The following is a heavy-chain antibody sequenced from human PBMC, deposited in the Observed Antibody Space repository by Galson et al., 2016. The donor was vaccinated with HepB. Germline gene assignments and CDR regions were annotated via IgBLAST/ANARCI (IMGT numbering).Heavy chain of an antibody. CDR3: ARDNSAMARGIIIRGEVDY. CDR2: IFRSGTT. CDR1: GYSISTGYY. D-gene: IGHD3-10*01. J-gene: IGHJ4*02. Sequence: ATLSLPCSVSGYSISTGYYWGWIRQPPGKGLEWIGYIFRSGTTYYNPSLKSRVTLSLDTSKNQFSLKLASVTAADTAMYYCARDNSAMARGIIIRGEVDYWGQGTLVTVSS. V-gene: IGHV4-38-2*02.